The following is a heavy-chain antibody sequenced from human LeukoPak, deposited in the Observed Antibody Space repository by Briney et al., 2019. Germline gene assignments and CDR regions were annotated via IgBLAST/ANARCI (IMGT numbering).Heavy chain of an antibody. Sequence: GGSLRLSCEASGFTFSDYCLNWVRQSPGRGLEWIAFIHDTGRAIYYADFVKRRFTISRDNAENSLYLQMNSVRADETAVCYCTRSSISSAYTYWCRGTEVTVS. CDR3: TRSSISSAYTY. J-gene: IGHJ4*02. D-gene: IGHD3-22*01. CDR2: IHDTGRAI. CDR1: GFTFSDYC. V-gene: IGHV3-48*04.